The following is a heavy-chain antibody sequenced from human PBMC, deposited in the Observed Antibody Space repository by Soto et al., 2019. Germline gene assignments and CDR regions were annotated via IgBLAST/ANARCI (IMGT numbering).Heavy chain of an antibody. CDR2: IYYSGST. Sequence: QLQLQESGPGLVKPSETLSLTCTVSGGSISSSSYYWGWIRQPPGKGLEWIGSIYYSGSTYYNPSPKSRVTISVDTSKNQSSLKLSSVTAADTAVYYCAVPRVHDYIWGSYRYGAFDIWGQGTMVTVSS. D-gene: IGHD3-16*02. J-gene: IGHJ3*02. CDR1: GGSISSSSYY. V-gene: IGHV4-39*01. CDR3: AVPRVHDYIWGSYRYGAFDI.